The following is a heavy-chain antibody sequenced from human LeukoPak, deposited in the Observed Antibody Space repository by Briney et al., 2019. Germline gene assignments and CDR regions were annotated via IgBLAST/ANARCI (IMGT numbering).Heavy chain of an antibody. CDR3: ARRSRSYGSGPFDY. CDR1: GYSISSGYD. D-gene: IGHD3-10*01. CDR2: IFHNGRT. J-gene: IGHJ4*02. Sequence: SETLSLTCVVSGYSISSGYDWGWIRQPPGKELEWIGTIFHNGRTYFNPSLQSRVTISVDTSKNQFSLNLTSMTAADTAVYYCARRSRSYGSGPFDYWGQGTLVSVSS. V-gene: IGHV4-38-2*01.